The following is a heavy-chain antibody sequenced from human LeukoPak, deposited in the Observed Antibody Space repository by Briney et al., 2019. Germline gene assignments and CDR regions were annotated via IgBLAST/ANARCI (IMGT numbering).Heavy chain of an antibody. D-gene: IGHD6-13*01. J-gene: IGHJ4*02. Sequence: GGSLRLSCAASGFTFSSYAMHWVRQAPGKGLEWVAVISYDGSNKYYADSVKGRFTISRDNSKNTLYLQMNSLRAEDTAVYYCARGSIAAAVHFDYWGQGTLVTVSS. CDR3: ARGSIAAAVHFDY. V-gene: IGHV3-30*04. CDR1: GFTFSSYA. CDR2: ISYDGSNK.